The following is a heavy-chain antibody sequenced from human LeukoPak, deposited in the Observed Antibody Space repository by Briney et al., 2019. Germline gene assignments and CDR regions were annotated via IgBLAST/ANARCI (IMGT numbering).Heavy chain of an antibody. CDR3: AKGGSAWEGLVDY. D-gene: IGHD6-19*01. Sequence: PGGSLRLSCEASGFTFSRYGMSWVRQAPGKGLEWVSAIRGSGGSTYYADSVKGRFTISRDNSKNTLYLQMNSLRAEDTAVYYCAKGGSAWEGLVDYWGQGTLVTVSS. CDR1: GFTFSRYG. V-gene: IGHV3-23*01. J-gene: IGHJ4*02. CDR2: IRGSGGST.